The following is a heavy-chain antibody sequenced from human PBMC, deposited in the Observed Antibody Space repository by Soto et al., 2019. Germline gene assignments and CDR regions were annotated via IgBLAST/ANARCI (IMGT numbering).Heavy chain of an antibody. J-gene: IGHJ5*02. V-gene: IGHV1-18*01. CDR1: GYTFTSYG. CDR2: ISPYNGDT. Sequence: QVQLVQSGTELKKPGASVMVSCKTSGYTFTSYGISWVRQAPGQGPEWMGLISPYNGDTIYARKFQGRVIVTADTATRTVYLELRSLRSDDTAVYYCVRDASSGYRGWWDPWGQGTQVTVSS. D-gene: IGHD6-25*01. CDR3: VRDASSGYRGWWDP.